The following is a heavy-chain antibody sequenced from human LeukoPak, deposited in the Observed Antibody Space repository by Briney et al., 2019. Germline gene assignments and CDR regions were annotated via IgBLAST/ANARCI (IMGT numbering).Heavy chain of an antibody. J-gene: IGHJ6*03. CDR3: ARAVSGHRYYYYYYMDV. D-gene: IGHD2-8*02. CDR1: GFTFSSYD. CDR2: INHSGST. Sequence: GSLRLSCAASGFTFSSYDMSWVRQPPGKGLEWIGEINHSGSTNYNPSPKSRVTISVDTSKNQFSLKLSSVTAADMAVYYCARAVSGHRYYYYYYMDVWGKGTTVTVSS. V-gene: IGHV4-34*01.